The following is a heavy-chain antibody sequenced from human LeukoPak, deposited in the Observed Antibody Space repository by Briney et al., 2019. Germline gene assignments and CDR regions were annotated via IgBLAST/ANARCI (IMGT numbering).Heavy chain of an antibody. CDR1: GYAFTSYG. CDR3: ARAGTRITIFRVVIKEVDY. J-gene: IGHJ4*02. Sequence: ASVKVSCKASGYAFTSYGISWVRQAPGQGLEWMGWISAYNGNTNYAQKLQGRVTLTTDTSTSTAYMELRSLSSDDTGVYYCARAGTRITIFRVVIKEVDYWGQGTLVTVSS. D-gene: IGHD3-3*01. V-gene: IGHV1-18*01. CDR2: ISAYNGNT.